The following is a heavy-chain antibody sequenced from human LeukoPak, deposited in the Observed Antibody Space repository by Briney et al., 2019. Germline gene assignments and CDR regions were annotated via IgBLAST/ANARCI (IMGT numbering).Heavy chain of an antibody. D-gene: IGHD3-3*01. J-gene: IGHJ6*03. Sequence: PGGSLRLSCAASGFTFSSYWMSWVRQAPGKGLEWVANINQDGSEKYYVDSVKGRFTISRDNAKNSLSLQMNSLRAEDTAVYYCARDPRYDFPMDAWGKGTTVTVSS. CDR1: GFTFSSYW. CDR3: ARDPRYDFPMDA. V-gene: IGHV3-7*01. CDR2: INQDGSEK.